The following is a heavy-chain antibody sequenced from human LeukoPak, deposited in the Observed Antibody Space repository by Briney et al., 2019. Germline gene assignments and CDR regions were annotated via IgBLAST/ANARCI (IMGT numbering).Heavy chain of an antibody. CDR2: VDGGGGGT. D-gene: IGHD6-13*01. CDR3: AKQSAGSAAWYSLHYDL. Sequence: GALRLSCAASGFTLSSYAMTWVRQAPGRGLEWVSSVDGGGGGTYYTDSVKGRFTISRDNSKDTLYLQMNGLRAEDTAVYFCAKQSAGSAAWYSLHYDLWGQGTLVTVSS. CDR1: GFTLSSYA. J-gene: IGHJ4*02. V-gene: IGHV3-23*01.